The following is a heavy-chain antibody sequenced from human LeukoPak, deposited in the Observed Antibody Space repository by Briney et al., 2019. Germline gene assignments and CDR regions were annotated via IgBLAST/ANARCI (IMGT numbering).Heavy chain of an antibody. CDR2: ISAYNGNT. D-gene: IGHD2-2*01. J-gene: IGHJ4*02. Sequence: ASVNVSCKASGYTFTSYGISWVRQAPGQGLEWMGWISAYNGNTNYAQKLQGRVTMTTDTSTSTAYMELRSLRSDDTAVYYCARKSAVRKTSEFDYWGQGTLVTVSS. CDR1: GYTFTSYG. V-gene: IGHV1-18*01. CDR3: ARKSAVRKTSEFDY.